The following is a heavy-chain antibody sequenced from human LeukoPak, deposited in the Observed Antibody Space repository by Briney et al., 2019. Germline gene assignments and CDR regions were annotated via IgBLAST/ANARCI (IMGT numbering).Heavy chain of an antibody. CDR3: ARDGGYCRSTGCEDVNWFDP. CDR2: IWFDGSDK. J-gene: IGHJ5*02. D-gene: IGHD2-2*01. V-gene: IGHV3-33*01. Sequence: GGSLRLSCAASGFTFSDYGIYWVRQAPGKGLEWVALIWFDGSDKSYAASVKGRFTISRDNSKNTLYLEMNILRAEDTAVYYCARDGGYCRSTGCEDVNWFDPWGQGTLVTVSS. CDR1: GFTFSDYG.